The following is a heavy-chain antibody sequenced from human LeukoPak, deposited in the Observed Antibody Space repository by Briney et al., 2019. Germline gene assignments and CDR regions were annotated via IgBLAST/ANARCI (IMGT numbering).Heavy chain of an antibody. J-gene: IGHJ4*02. CDR1: GYTFTDYA. Sequence: GASVKVSCKASGYTFTDYALHWVRQAPGQSLEWRGWITTSRGETRYSQEFQRRITFTRDTSASTVYMDLSDLRSEDTAVYYCARGGKQWRGGNYFDSWGQGTLVAVSS. V-gene: IGHV1-3*03. CDR2: ITTSRGET. CDR3: ARGGKQWRGGNYFDS. D-gene: IGHD6-19*01.